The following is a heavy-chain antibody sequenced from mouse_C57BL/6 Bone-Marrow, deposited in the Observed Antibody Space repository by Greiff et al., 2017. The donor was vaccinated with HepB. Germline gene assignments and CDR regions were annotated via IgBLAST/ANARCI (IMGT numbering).Heavy chain of an antibody. CDR1: GYTFTSYG. D-gene: IGHD1-1*01. CDR3: AREDYYGSSLFAY. Sequence: QVQLQQSGAELARPGASVKLSCKASGYTFTSYGISWVKQRTGQGLEWIGEIYPRSGNTYYNEKLKGKATMTADKSSSTAYMELRSLTSEDSAVYFCAREDYYGSSLFAYWGQGTLVTVSA. V-gene: IGHV1-81*01. CDR2: IYPRSGNT. J-gene: IGHJ3*01.